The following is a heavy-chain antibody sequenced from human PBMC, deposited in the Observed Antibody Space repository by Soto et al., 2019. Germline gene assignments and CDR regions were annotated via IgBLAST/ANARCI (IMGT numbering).Heavy chain of an antibody. V-gene: IGHV3-30*18. D-gene: IGHD3-22*01. J-gene: IGHJ5*02. CDR2: ISYDGGNK. CDR1: GFTFSSYG. CDR3: PKAGSRNYYDSSGYYLKWFDP. Sequence: GGSLRLSCAASGFTFSSYGMHWVRQAPGKGREWVAVISYDGGNKYYADSVKGRFTISRDNSKNTLYLQMNSLRAEDTAVYYCPKAGSRNYYDSSGYYLKWFDPWGQGTLVTVSS.